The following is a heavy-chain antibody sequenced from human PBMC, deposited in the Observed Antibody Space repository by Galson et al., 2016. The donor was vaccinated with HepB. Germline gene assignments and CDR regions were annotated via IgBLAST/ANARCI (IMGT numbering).Heavy chain of an antibody. CDR2: IFHTGTS. J-gene: IGHJ5*02. CDR3: ARAAIVPGARMVFDP. V-gene: IGHV4-4*02. D-gene: IGHD2-2*01. CDR1: GASINNSTW. Sequence: SETLSLTCTVSGASINNSTWWTWVRQAPGRGLEWIGEIFHTGTSNNNPFLSSRFTLSIDTSKNQFSLNLTSATAADTAFYYCARAAIVPGARMVFDPWGQGTLVTVSS.